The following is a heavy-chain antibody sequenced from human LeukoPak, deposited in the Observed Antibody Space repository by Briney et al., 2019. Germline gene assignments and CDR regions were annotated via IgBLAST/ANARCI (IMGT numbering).Heavy chain of an antibody. CDR2: IYYSGST. CDR1: GGSISSYY. J-gene: IGHJ4*02. CDR3: ARDAPPVHYYDSSGYYRNFDY. Sequence: SETLSLTCTVSGGSISSYYWSWIRQPPGKGLEWIGYIYYSGSTYYNPSLKSRVTISVDTSKNQFSLKLSSVTAADTAVYYCARDAPPVHYYDSSGYYRNFDYWGQGTLVTVSS. V-gene: IGHV4-59*12. D-gene: IGHD3-22*01.